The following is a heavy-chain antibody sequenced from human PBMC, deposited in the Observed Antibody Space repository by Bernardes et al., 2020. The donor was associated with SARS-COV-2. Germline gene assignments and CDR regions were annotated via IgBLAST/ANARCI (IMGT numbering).Heavy chain of an antibody. J-gene: IGHJ4*02. CDR1: GFTFDNSC. Sequence: GGSLRLSCAASGFTFDNSCMNWLRQAPGKGLEWVGRIKSKTDGVTADFAAPVRGRFSISRDDSKNTLYLQMDSLKTEDTAIYYCNTGGGTRDFIEVPAWGQGTLVTVSS. CDR3: NTGGGTRDFIEVPA. V-gene: IGHV3-15*01. CDR2: IKSKTDGVTA. D-gene: IGHD2-2*01.